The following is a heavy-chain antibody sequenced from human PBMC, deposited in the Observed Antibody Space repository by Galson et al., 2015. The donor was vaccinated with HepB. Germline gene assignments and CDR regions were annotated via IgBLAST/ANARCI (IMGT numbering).Heavy chain of an antibody. D-gene: IGHD3-10*01. CDR1: GFTFSSYA. Sequence: SLRLSCAASGFTFSSYAMSWVRQAPGKGLEWVSAISGSGGSTYYADSVKGRFTISRDNSKNTLYLQMNSLRAEDTAVYYCANSPYGVGGSSFDYWGQGTLVTVSS. J-gene: IGHJ4*02. CDR2: ISGSGGST. CDR3: ANSPYGVGGSSFDY. V-gene: IGHV3-23*01.